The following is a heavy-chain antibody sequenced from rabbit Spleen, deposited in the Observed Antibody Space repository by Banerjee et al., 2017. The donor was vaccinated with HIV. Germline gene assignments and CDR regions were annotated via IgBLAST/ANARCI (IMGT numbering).Heavy chain of an antibody. Sequence: QEQLVESGGGLVQPEGSLTLTCKASRFSFNNKYWMCWVRQAPGKGLEWIACIDAGSSGRTYYASWVNGRFTISKTSSTTVTLQMTSLTVADTATYFCARDTGSSFSTYGMDLWGPGTLVTVS. V-gene: IGHV1S45*01. CDR3: ARDTGSSFSTYGMDL. CDR1: RFSFNNKYW. CDR2: IDAGSSGRT. D-gene: IGHD8-1*01. J-gene: IGHJ6*01.